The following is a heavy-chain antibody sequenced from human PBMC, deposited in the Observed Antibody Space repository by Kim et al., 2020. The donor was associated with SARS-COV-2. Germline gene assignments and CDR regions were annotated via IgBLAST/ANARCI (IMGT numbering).Heavy chain of an antibody. CDR3: ARDRYSRSPGEYGMDV. V-gene: IGHV3-53*01. D-gene: IGHD6-13*01. CDR2: IYSDDTT. Sequence: GGSLRLSCAASGFTVSSNYMSWVRQAPGKGLEWVSVIYSDDTTYYSDSVTGRFTISRNNSKNTLYLQMNGLMSEDTAVYYCARDRYSRSPGEYGMDVWGQGTTVTVSS. CDR1: GFTVSSNY. J-gene: IGHJ6*02.